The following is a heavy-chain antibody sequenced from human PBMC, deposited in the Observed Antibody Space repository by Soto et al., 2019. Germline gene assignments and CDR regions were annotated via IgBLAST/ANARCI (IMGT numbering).Heavy chain of an antibody. CDR3: ATLVPAPIKLYPRLGWFDP. CDR1: GESFNSDT. J-gene: IGHJ5*02. V-gene: IGHV1-69*13. CDR2: IIPISDTA. D-gene: IGHD2-2*02. Sequence: LVKVSCKASGESFNSDTITWVRQAPGQGLEWMGGIIPISDTAHYAQSFQGRVTITADESTSTVYMELSSLRSEDTAIYYCATLVPAPIKLYPRLGWFDPWGQGTLVTASS.